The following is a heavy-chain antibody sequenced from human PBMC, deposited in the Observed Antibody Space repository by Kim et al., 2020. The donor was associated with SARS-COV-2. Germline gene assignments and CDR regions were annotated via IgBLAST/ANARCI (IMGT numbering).Heavy chain of an antibody. CDR1: GFTFSTYG. V-gene: IGHV3-33*08. CDR2: IWYDGSNK. J-gene: IGHJ5*02. CDR3: ARSGVVAAMNWFDP. D-gene: IGHD2-15*01. Sequence: GSLRLSCAASGFTFSTYGMHWVRQAPGKGLEWVALIWYDGSNKYYVDSVKGRFTISRDNSKNTLYLQMNSLRAEDTAVYYCARSGVVAAMNWFDPWGQGTLVTVSS.